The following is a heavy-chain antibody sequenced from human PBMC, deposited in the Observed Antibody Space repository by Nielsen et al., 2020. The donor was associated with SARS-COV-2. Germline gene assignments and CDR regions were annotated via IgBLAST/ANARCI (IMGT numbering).Heavy chain of an antibody. CDR2: IIPIFGTA. Sequence: SVKVSCKASGYTFTSYYMHWVRRAPGQGLEWMGGIIPIFGTANYAQKFQGRVTITADESMSTAYMELSSLRSEDTAVYYCATPSRPGYSYYYMDVWGKGTTVTVSS. J-gene: IGHJ6*03. D-gene: IGHD6-6*01. V-gene: IGHV1-69*13. CDR1: GYTFTSYY. CDR3: ATPSRPGYSYYYMDV.